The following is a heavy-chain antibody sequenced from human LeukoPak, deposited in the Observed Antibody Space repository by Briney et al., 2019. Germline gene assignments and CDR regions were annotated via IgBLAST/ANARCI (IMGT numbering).Heavy chain of an antibody. CDR1: WFTLCNHS. CDR2: ITGSGGNT. V-gene: IGHV3-23*01. D-gene: IGHD3-9*01. Sequence: PGASLRLSLAASWFTLCNHSMSWVRQAPGKGLGWVSAITGSGGNTYYADSVKGRFTISRDNSKNTVFLQMNSLRAEDTAVYYCAKWGDYDVLTGYYVSDYWGQGTLVTVSS. J-gene: IGHJ4*02. CDR3: AKWGDYDVLTGYYVSDY.